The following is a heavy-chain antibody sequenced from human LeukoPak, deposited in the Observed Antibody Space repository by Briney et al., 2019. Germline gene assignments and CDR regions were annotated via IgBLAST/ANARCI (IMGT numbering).Heavy chain of an antibody. V-gene: IGHV1-18*01. CDR2: VNGYNGNT. CDR1: GYTFTSYG. Sequence: ASVKVSCKASGYTFTSYGINWVRQAPGQGLEWMGWVNGYNGNTDYAQNFRGRVTITTDTSTRTAYMELRSLRFDDTAVYYCAKHRSSYSGYEIVTNYFDYWGQGTLVTVSS. J-gene: IGHJ4*02. CDR3: AKHRSSYSGYEIVTNYFDY. D-gene: IGHD5-12*01.